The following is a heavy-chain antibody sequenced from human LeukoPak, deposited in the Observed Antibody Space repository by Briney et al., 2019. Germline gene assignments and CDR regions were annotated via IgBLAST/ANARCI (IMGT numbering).Heavy chain of an antibody. CDR1: GFTFSSYA. V-gene: IGHV3-23*01. J-gene: IGHJ4*02. Sequence: QAGGSLRLSCAASGFTFSSYAMSWVRQAPGKGLEWVSAISGSGGSTYYADSVKGRFTISRDNSKNTLYLQMNSLRAEDTAVYYCAKGPVRHNTYYFDYWGQGTLVTVSS. D-gene: IGHD1-1*01. CDR2: ISGSGGST. CDR3: AKGPVRHNTYYFDY.